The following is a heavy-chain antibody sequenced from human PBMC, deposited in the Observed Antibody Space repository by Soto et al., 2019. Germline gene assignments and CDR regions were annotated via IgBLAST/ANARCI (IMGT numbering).Heavy chain of an antibody. CDR1: GFTVSSNY. CDR2: IYSGGST. CDR3: ERDTRALSDGMDV. J-gene: IGHJ6*02. V-gene: IGHV3-53*01. Sequence: PGGSLRLSCAASGFTVSSNYMSWVRQAPGKGLEWVSVIYSGGSTYYADSVRGRFTISRDNSKNTLYLQMKSLRAEDTAVYYCERDTRALSDGMDVWGQGTTVTVYS. D-gene: IGHD2-15*01.